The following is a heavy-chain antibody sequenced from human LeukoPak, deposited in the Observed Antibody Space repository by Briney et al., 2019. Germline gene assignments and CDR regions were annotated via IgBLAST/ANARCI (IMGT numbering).Heavy chain of an antibody. J-gene: IGHJ5*02. D-gene: IGHD3-3*01. V-gene: IGHV3-23*01. CDR2: ISGSGGST. Sequence: GGSLRLSCAASGFTFSSYATSWVRQAPGKGLEWVSAISGSGGSTYYADSVKGRFTISRDNSKNTLYLQMNSLRAEDTAVYYCAKDGSGYYWDNWFDPWGQGTLVTVSS. CDR3: AKDGSGYYWDNWFDP. CDR1: GFTFSSYA.